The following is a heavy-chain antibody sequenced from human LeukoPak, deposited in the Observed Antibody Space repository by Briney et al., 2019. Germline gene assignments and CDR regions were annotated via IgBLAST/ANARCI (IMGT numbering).Heavy chain of an antibody. CDR1: GFPFTSYN. CDR2: ITSSSSYI. Sequence: GSLSLSCAASGFPFTSYNMNWVRQAPGKGLEWVSSITSSSSYIYYADSVKGRFTISRDNAKNSLYLQMNSLRAEDTAVYYCARAKGHSYGYYYYYYMDVWGKGTTVTVSS. J-gene: IGHJ6*03. V-gene: IGHV3-21*01. D-gene: IGHD5-18*01. CDR3: ARAKGHSYGYYYYYYMDV.